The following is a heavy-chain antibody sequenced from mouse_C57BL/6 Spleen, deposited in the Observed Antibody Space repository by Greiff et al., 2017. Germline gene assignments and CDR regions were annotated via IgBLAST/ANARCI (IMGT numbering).Heavy chain of an antibody. CDR3: ARRGNYVDYAMDY. J-gene: IGHJ4*01. Sequence: QVQLKESGAELVKPGASVKISCKASGYAFSSYWMNWVKQRPGKGLEWIGQIYPGDGDTNYNGKFKGKATLTADKSSSTAYMQLSSLTSEDSAVYFCARRGNYVDYAMDYWGQGTSVTVSS. V-gene: IGHV1-80*01. D-gene: IGHD2-1*01. CDR2: IYPGDGDT. CDR1: GYAFSSYW.